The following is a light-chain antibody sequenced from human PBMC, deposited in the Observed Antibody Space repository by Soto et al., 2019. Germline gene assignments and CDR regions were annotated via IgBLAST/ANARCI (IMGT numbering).Light chain of an antibody. Sequence: DIHMTQSPSTLSASVGDRVTITCRASQSISIWLAWYQQKPGKAPNLLIYKTSSLETGVPSRFSGSGSRTKFTLTISSLQPDDFATYYCQHWNDYSWTFGQGTKVEVK. CDR2: KTS. V-gene: IGKV1-5*03. CDR1: QSISIW. J-gene: IGKJ1*01. CDR3: QHWNDYSWT.